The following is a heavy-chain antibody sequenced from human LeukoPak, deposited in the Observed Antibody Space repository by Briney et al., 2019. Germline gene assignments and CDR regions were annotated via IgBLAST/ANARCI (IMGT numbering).Heavy chain of an antibody. V-gene: IGHV4-34*01. D-gene: IGHD3-3*01. J-gene: IGHJ4*02. CDR2: INHSGST. CDR3: ARGRYYDFWSGYFPRAHFDY. CDR1: GGSFSGYY. Sequence: PSXTLSLTCAVYGGSFSGYYWSWIRQPPGKGLEWIGEINHSGSTNYNPSLKSRVTISVDTSKNQFSLKLSSVTAADTAVYYCARGRYYDFWSGYFPRAHFDYWGQGTLVTVSS.